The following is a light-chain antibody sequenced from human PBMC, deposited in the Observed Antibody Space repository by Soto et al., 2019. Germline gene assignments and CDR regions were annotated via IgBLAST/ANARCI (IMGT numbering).Light chain of an antibody. CDR3: MQALQTPWT. CDR2: LGS. CDR1: QSFRLSKGYNF. V-gene: IGKV2-28*01. J-gene: IGKJ1*01. Sequence: DIVMTQSPLSLPVTPGDPASTSSGLSQSFRLSKGYNFLDWNLQKPGQSPQLLIYLGSNRASGVPDRFSGSGSGTDFTLKISRVEAEDVGVYYCMQALQTPWTFGQGTKVEIK.